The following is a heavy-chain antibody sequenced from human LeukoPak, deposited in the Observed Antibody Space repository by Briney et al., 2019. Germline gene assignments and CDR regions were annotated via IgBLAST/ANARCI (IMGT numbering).Heavy chain of an antibody. Sequence: GGSLRLSCAASGFTFSSYWMHWVRHAPGKGLVWVSRINSDGSSTSYADSVKGRFTISRDNAKNTLYLQMNSLRAEDTAVYYCARDLGRDFDWFCYYYGMDVWGQGTTVTVSS. V-gene: IGHV3-74*01. CDR3: ARDLGRDFDWFCYYYGMDV. CDR1: GFTFSSYW. J-gene: IGHJ6*02. CDR2: INSDGSST. D-gene: IGHD3-9*01.